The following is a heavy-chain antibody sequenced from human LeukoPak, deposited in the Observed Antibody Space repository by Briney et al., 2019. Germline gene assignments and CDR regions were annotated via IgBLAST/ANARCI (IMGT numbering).Heavy chain of an antibody. Sequence: GGSLRLSCAASRFIFSSYAVSWVRQAPGKGLEWVSGISGSGGSTYYADSVKGRITISRDNSKNTLYPQMNSLRAEDTAVYYCAKRGYGAVYYFDYWGQGTLVTVSS. V-gene: IGHV3-23*01. CDR2: ISGSGGST. J-gene: IGHJ4*02. D-gene: IGHD4/OR15-4a*01. CDR3: AKRGYGAVYYFDY. CDR1: RFIFSSYA.